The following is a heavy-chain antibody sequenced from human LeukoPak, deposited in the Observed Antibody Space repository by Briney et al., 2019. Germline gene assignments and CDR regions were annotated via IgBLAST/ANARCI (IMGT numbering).Heavy chain of an antibody. CDR3: ARGFIVVVPAAIDYYYYGMDV. Sequence: GGALRLSCAASGFTFSSYSMKWVRQAPGKGLEWVSSISSSSSYIYYADSVKGRFTISRDNAKNSLYLQVNSLRAEDTAVYYCARGFIVVVPAAIDYYYYGMDVWGQGTTVTVSS. D-gene: IGHD2-2*01. CDR1: GFTFSSYS. V-gene: IGHV3-21*01. J-gene: IGHJ6*02. CDR2: ISSSSSYI.